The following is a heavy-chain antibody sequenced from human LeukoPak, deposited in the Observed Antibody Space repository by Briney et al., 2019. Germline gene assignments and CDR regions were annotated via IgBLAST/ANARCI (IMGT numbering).Heavy chain of an antibody. CDR1: GDSVSTYY. D-gene: IGHD3-16*01. V-gene: IGHV4-59*08. CDR3: ARRAINSVMFDY. Sequence: PSETLSLTCTVSGDSVSTYYWSWIRQPPGKGLERVGYIHYSGSTNYNPSLRSRVTISVDTSKNQFSLKLSSATAADTAVYFCARRAINSVMFDYWGQGTLVTVSS. CDR2: IHYSGST. J-gene: IGHJ4*02.